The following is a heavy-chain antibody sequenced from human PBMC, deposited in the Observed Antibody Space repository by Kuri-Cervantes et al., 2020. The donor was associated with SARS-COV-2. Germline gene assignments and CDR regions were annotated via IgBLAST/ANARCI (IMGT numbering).Heavy chain of an antibody. CDR1: HEPLYSSSHF. J-gene: IGHJ4*02. V-gene: IGHV4-39*02. CDR3: VRDHDYGSRNKFDF. CDR2: VFYSETT. D-gene: IGHD6-13*01. Sequence: GSLRLSCTVSHEPLYSSSHFWGWIRQSPGKGLEWIGSVFYSETTYYNPSLQSRVTVSVDLSKNQFSLSLQSVTAADTAVYYCVRDHDYGSRNKFDFWGPGALVTVSS.